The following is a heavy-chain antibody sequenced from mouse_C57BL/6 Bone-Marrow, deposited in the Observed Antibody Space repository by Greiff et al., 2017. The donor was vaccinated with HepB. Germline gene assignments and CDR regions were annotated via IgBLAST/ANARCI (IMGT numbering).Heavy chain of an antibody. Sequence: EVKLVESGPVLVKPGASVKMSCKASGYTFTDYYMNWVKQSHGKSLEWIGVINPYNGGTSYNQKFKGKATLTVDKSSSTAYMELNSLTSEDSAVYYCARGAVPAWFAYWGQGTLVTVSA. D-gene: IGHD1-1*01. CDR1: GYTFTDYY. V-gene: IGHV1-19*01. CDR2: INPYNGGT. CDR3: ARGAVPAWFAY. J-gene: IGHJ3*01.